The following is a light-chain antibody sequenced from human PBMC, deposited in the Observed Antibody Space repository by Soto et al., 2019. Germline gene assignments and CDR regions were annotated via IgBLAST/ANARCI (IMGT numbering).Light chain of an antibody. CDR3: KQYCRSTPVT. CDR2: GAS. V-gene: IGKV3-20*01. CDR1: QSVTGSY. Sequence: EIVLTQSPGTLSLSPGERATLSCRASQSVTGSYLAGYQHKPGQAPRLLIYGASSRASGIPDRFSGSESGTVFDLTMSRLETDAFAVYYCKQYCRSTPVTLGPGTKVDMK. J-gene: IGKJ3*01.